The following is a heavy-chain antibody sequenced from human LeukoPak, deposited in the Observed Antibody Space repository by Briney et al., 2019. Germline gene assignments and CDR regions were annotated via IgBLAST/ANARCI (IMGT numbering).Heavy chain of an antibody. D-gene: IGHD1-1*01. Sequence: GGSLRLSCAASGFTFNDYAMSWVRQAPGKGLEWVAVIWYDGSEKYYADSVKGRFTVSRDNSNNMLYLQMDSLRAEDTAVYYCATYNSGTIDHWGQGTLVTVSS. CDR2: IWYDGSEK. CDR3: ATYNSGTIDH. V-gene: IGHV3-33*03. J-gene: IGHJ4*02. CDR1: GFTFNDYA.